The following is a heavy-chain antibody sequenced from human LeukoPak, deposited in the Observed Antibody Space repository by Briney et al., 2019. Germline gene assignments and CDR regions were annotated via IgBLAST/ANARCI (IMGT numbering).Heavy chain of an antibody. CDR1: GFTFSSTW. V-gene: IGHV3-7*01. J-gene: IGHJ3*02. CDR3: ARWVYGNDAFDI. CDR2: IQPDGSEG. Sequence: PGGSLRLSCAASGFTFSSTWMSWVRQAPGKGLEWVGNIQPDGSEGYPVDSVKGRFTISRDNARNSLFLQMNSLRAEDTAVYYCARWVYGNDAFDIWGQGTMVTVSS. D-gene: IGHD5/OR15-5a*01.